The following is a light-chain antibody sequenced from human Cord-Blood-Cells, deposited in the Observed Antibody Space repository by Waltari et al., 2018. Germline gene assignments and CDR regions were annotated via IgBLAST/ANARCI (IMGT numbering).Light chain of an antibody. CDR3: QAWDSSNWV. CDR1: KLGDKY. V-gene: IGLV3-1*01. CDR2: QDS. Sequence: SYELTQPPSVSVSPGQTASITCSGDKLGDKYACWYQQKPGQSPVLVIYQDSKRPSGIPERFSGSNSGNTATVTISGTQAMDEADYYCQAWDSSNWVFGGGTKLTVL. J-gene: IGLJ3*02.